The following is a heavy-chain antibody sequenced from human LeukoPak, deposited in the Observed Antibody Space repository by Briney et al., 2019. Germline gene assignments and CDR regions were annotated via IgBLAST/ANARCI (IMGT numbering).Heavy chain of an antibody. CDR1: GYSFTNYG. CDR3: AKDSDRSFTFSSFDY. V-gene: IGHV1-18*01. D-gene: IGHD3-10*01. CDR2: ISTYDGNT. J-gene: IGHJ4*02. Sequence: GASVKVSCKASGYSFTNYGINWVRQARGQGLEGLGGISTYDGNTNYAQGLQGRVTMTTDTSTSTGYMEPRSLRSDDTAVYYCAKDSDRSFTFSSFDYWGQGTLVTVSS.